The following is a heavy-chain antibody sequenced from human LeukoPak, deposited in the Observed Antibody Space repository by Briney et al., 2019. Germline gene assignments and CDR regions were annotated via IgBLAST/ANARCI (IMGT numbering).Heavy chain of an antibody. D-gene: IGHD6-25*01. V-gene: IGHV3-7*03. CDR2: IKQDGSDR. CDR1: EFNFGNYW. CDR3: ARDSAAHGGY. J-gene: IGHJ4*02. Sequence: GGSLRPSCVVSEFNFGNYWMSWVRQTPGKGLEWVANIKQDGSDRYYVDSVKGRFIISRDNAKNSLYLQMNSLRDEDTAVYYCARDSAAHGGYWGQGTPVIVSS.